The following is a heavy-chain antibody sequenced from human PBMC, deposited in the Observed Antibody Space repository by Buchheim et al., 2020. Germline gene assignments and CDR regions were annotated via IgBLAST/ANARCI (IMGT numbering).Heavy chain of an antibody. V-gene: IGHV5-10-1*04. Sequence: EVQLVQSGAEVKKTGESLRISCKGSGYSFTSYWIRWVRQMPGKGLEWMGRIDPSDAYTNYSPSFQGQVTISADKSISTAYPQWSSLKASDTAMYYCARPAPSEWELNTWGQGTL. CDR3: ARPAPSEWELNT. CDR2: IDPSDAYT. J-gene: IGHJ5*02. D-gene: IGHD1-26*01. CDR1: GYSFTSYW.